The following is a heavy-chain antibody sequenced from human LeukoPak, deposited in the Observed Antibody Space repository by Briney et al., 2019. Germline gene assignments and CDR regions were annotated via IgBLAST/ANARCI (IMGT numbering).Heavy chain of an antibody. J-gene: IGHJ6*03. D-gene: IGHD6-6*01. Sequence: GGSLRLSCAASGFTVSSNYMSWVRQAARKRLEWVSVIYTGGSTYYADPVKGRFTISRDNSKNTLYLQMNSLRAEDTAVYYCARVRPHPIIDVWGKGTTVTVSS. V-gene: IGHV3-53*01. CDR3: ARVRPHPIIDV. CDR2: IYTGGST. CDR1: GFTVSSNY.